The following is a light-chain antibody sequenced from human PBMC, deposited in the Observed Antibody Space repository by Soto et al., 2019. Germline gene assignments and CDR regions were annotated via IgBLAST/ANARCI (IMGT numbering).Light chain of an antibody. CDR2: KAS. Sequence: DIQMTQSPSTLSASVGDRVTITCRASQSISSWLAWYQQKPGKAPKLLIYKASSLESGVPSRFSGSGSGTESPLTISSLQLDVLEIYNAQKNNIYSLTFGGGTRVEIK. V-gene: IGKV1-5*03. CDR3: QKNNIYSLT. CDR1: QSISSW. J-gene: IGKJ4*01.